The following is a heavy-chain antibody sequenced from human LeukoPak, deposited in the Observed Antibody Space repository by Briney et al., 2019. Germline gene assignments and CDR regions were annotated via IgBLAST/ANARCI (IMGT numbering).Heavy chain of an antibody. J-gene: IGHJ5*02. CDR3: ARGATDTTRWCDP. Sequence: GGSLRLSCAASGFNFNAYSMAWVRQAPGKGLGWVSIISRASDSIFYADSVKGRFTISRDNAKNSLYLQMNGLRADDTAAYYCARGATDTTRWCDPWGQGTLVTVSS. CDR1: GFNFNAYS. CDR2: ISRASDSI. V-gene: IGHV3-21*01. D-gene: IGHD1-7*01.